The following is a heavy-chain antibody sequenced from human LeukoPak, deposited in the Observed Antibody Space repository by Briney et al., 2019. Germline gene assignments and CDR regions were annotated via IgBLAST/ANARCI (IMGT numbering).Heavy chain of an antibody. CDR1: GITFSSYW. CDR2: IKQDGSVA. Sequence: GGSLRLSCVGSGITFSSYWMIWVRQAPGKGLEWVAIIKQDGSVAHYVDSVKGRLTISRDNAKNSLYLQINNLRAEDTAVYYCAGGQGYLIQLWGQGTLVTVSS. J-gene: IGHJ4*02. CDR3: AGGQGYLIQL. V-gene: IGHV3-7*01. D-gene: IGHD2-15*01.